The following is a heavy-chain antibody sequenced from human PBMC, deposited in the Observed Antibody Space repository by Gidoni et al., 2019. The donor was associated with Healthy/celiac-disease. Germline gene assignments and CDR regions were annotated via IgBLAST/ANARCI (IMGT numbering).Heavy chain of an antibody. J-gene: IGHJ4*02. Sequence: QVQLVQSGAEVKKPGASVKVSCKASGSTFTSYYMHWVRQAPGQGLEWMGIINPSGGSTSYAQKFQGRVTMTMDTSTSTVYMELSSLRSEDTAVYYCARAPTTVVTLDYWGQGTLVTVSS. CDR3: ARAPTTVVTLDY. CDR1: GSTFTSYY. CDR2: INPSGGST. V-gene: IGHV1-46*01. D-gene: IGHD4-17*01.